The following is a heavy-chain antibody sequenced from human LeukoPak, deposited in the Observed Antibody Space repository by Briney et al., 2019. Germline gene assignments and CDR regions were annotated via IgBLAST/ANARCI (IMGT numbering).Heavy chain of an antibody. V-gene: IGHV3-11*04. J-gene: IGHJ4*02. CDR2: ISSSDSTI. D-gene: IGHD2-2*01. CDR1: GFTFSDYY. CDR3: ARAGCSSTSCYELDY. Sequence: GGSLRLSCAGSGFTFSDYYMSWIRQAPGKGLEWASYISSSDSTIYYTDSVKGRFTISRDNAKNSLYLQMNSLRADDTAVYYCARAGCSSTSCYELDYWGQGTLVTVSS.